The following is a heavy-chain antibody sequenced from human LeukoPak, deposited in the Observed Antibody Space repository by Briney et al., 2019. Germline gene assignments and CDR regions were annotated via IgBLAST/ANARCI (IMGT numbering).Heavy chain of an antibody. Sequence: GGSLRLSCAASGFTFSNYAMSWVRQAPGKGLEWVSTISGSGGSTYYADPVKGRFTISRDNSRNTLYLQMNSLRAEDTAIYYCAKEVVGVYNWFDPWGQGTLVTVSS. CDR3: AKEVVGVYNWFDP. CDR2: ISGSGGST. J-gene: IGHJ5*02. CDR1: GFTFSNYA. V-gene: IGHV3-23*01. D-gene: IGHD1-26*01.